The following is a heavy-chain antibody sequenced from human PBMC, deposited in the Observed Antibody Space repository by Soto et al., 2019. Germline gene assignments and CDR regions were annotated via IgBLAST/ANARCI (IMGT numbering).Heavy chain of an antibody. Sequence: QVQLVESGGGVVQPGRSLRLSCAASGFTFSSYAMHWVRQAPGKGLEWVAVISYDGSNKYYADSVKGRFTISRDNSKNTLYLQMNSLRAEDTAVYYCARDRVPYYGMDVWGQGTTVTVSS. V-gene: IGHV3-30-3*01. CDR2: ISYDGSNK. J-gene: IGHJ6*02. CDR1: GFTFSSYA. CDR3: ARDRVPYYGMDV.